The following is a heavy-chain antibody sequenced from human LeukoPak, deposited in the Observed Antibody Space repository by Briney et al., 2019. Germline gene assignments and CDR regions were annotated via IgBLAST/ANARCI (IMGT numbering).Heavy chain of an antibody. D-gene: IGHD1-7*01. CDR1: GGSISSYY. CDR3: ARAYNWNYNDYFDY. CDR2: IYYSGST. Sequence: SETLSLTCTVSGGSISSYYWSWIRQPPGKGLEWIGYIYYSGSTNYNPSLKSRVTISVDTSKNQFSLKLSSVTAADTAVYYCARAYNWNYNDYFDYWGQGTLVTVSS. J-gene: IGHJ4*02. V-gene: IGHV4-59*01.